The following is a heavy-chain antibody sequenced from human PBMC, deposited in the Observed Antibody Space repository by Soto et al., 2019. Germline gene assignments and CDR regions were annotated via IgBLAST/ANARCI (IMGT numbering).Heavy chain of an antibody. V-gene: IGHV3-30*18. J-gene: IGHJ3*02. CDR1: GFTFISYG. CDR2: ISYDGSNK. CDR3: AKDRGGSWPYDAFDI. Sequence: GGSLRLSCASSGFTFISYGMHWVRQAPGKGLEWVAVISYDGSNKYYADSVKGRFTISRDNSKNTLYLQMNSLRAEDTAVYYCAKDRGGSWPYDAFDIWGQGTMVTVSS. D-gene: IGHD2-15*01.